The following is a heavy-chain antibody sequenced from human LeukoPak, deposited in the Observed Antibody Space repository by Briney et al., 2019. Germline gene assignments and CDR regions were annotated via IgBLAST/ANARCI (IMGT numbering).Heavy chain of an antibody. CDR1: GFTFSSYA. J-gene: IGHJ6*02. CDR3: ASPGDMITFGGVAAGMDV. V-gene: IGHV3-30-3*01. CDR2: ISYDGSNK. Sequence: GRSLRLSCAASGFTFSSYAMHWVRQAPGKGLEWVAVISYDGSNKYYADSVKGRFTISRDNSKNTLYLQMNSLRAEDTAVYYCASPGDMITFGGVAAGMDVWGQGTTVTVSS. D-gene: IGHD3-16*01.